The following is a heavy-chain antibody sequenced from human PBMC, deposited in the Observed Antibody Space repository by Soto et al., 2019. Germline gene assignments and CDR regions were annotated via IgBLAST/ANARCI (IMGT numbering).Heavy chain of an antibody. CDR3: ARHGGSHNLSSGYHYALDY. CDR2: IDLTDSYT. V-gene: IGHV5-10-1*01. CDR1: GYIFRNNW. Sequence: GESLKISCKGSGYIFRNNWITWVRQMPGKGLEWMGRIDLTDSYTSYSPSFQGHVSFSADKSINTTYLHFSSLRASDTAVYYCARHGGSHNLSSGYHYALDYWGQGTPVTVSS. J-gene: IGHJ4*02. D-gene: IGHD3-22*01.